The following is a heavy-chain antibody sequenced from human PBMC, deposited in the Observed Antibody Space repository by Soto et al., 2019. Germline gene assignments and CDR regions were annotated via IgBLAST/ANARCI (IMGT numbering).Heavy chain of an antibody. CDR2: IYYSGST. J-gene: IGHJ4*02. CDR1: GGSISSYY. D-gene: IGHD2-15*01. CDR3: ARSDCSGGSCYFDY. Sequence: QVQLQESGPGLVKPSETLSLTCTVSGGSISSYYWSWIRQPPGKGLEWIGYIYYSGSTNYNPSLKSRFTISVDTSKNQFSLKLSSVTAADTAVYYCARSDCSGGSCYFDYWGQGTLVTVSS. V-gene: IGHV4-59*01.